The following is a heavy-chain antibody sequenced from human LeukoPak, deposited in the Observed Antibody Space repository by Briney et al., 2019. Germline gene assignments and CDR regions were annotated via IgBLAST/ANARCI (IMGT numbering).Heavy chain of an antibody. J-gene: IGHJ4*02. D-gene: IGHD3-10*01. V-gene: IGHV4-39*01. CDR3: ASRGTYYYGSGSYCFDY. CDR2: IYYSGST. Sequence: SETLSLTCTVSGGSISSSSYYWGWIRQPPGKGLEWIGSIYYSGSTYYNPSLKSRVTISVDTSKNQFSLKLSSVTAADTAVYYCASRGTYYYGSGSYCFDYWGQGTLVTVSS. CDR1: GGSISSSSYY.